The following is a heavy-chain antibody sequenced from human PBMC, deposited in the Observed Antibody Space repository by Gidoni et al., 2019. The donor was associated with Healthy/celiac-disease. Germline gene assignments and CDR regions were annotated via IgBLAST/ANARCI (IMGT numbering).Heavy chain of an antibody. D-gene: IGHD2-15*01. Sequence: EVQLLESGGGLVQPGGSLRLSCAASGFTFSSYAMSWFRQAPGKGVEWVSAMRGSGGSTYYEEYVKGRFTISRDKSKNTLYLQMNSLRAEDTAVYYCANLGKEDGHTDVGYWGQGTLVTVSS. CDR3: ANLGKEDGHTDVGY. J-gene: IGHJ4*02. V-gene: IGHV3-23*01. CDR2: MRGSGGST. CDR1: GFTFSSYA.